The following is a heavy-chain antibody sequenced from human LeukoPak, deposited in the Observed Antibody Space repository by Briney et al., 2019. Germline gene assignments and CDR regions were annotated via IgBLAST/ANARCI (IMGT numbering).Heavy chain of an antibody. CDR3: ASVDEGRAGYCSGGSCEKNLYYFDY. CDR2: IIPIFGTA. CDR1: GGTFSSYA. D-gene: IGHD2-15*01. J-gene: IGHJ4*02. V-gene: IGHV1-69*13. Sequence: SVKVSCKASGGTFSSYAISWVRQAPGQGLEWMGGIIPIFGTANYAQKFQGRVTITADESTSTAYMELSSLRSEDTAVYYCASVDEGRAGYCSGGSCEKNLYYFDYWGQGTLVAVSS.